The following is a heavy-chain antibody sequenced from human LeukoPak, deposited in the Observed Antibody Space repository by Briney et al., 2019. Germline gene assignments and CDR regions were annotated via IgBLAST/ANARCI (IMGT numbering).Heavy chain of an antibody. CDR1: GGSISRYY. CDR2: IYTSGST. J-gene: IGHJ4*02. V-gene: IGHV4-4*07. Sequence: SETLSLTCTVSGGSISRYYWSWIRHPAGKGLEWIGRIYTSGSTNYNPSLKSRVTISVDTSKNQLSLKLTSVTAADTAVYYCARDADSSTWYAGAYFDYWGQGTLVTVTS. CDR3: ARDADSSTWYAGAYFDY. D-gene: IGHD6-13*01.